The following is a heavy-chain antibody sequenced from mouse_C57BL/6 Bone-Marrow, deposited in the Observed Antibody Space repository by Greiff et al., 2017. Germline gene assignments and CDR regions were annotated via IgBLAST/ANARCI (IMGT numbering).Heavy chain of an antibody. Sequence: EVMLVESGGGLVKPGGSLKLSCAASGFTFSDYGMHWVRQAPEKGLEWVAYISSGSSTIYYADTVKGRFTISRDNAKNTLFLQTTSLRSEDTAMYYCARQVLFTTVTPYFDYWGQGTTLTVSS. CDR1: GFTFSDYG. D-gene: IGHD1-1*01. J-gene: IGHJ2*01. CDR2: ISSGSSTI. CDR3: ARQVLFTTVTPYFDY. V-gene: IGHV5-17*01.